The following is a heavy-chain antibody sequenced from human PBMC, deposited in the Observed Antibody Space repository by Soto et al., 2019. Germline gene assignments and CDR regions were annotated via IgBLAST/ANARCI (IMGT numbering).Heavy chain of an antibody. V-gene: IGHV4-34*01. CDR2: IKHTGST. Sequence: SETLSLTCPVSARSISTYYCSCIRQLQGKGLEWIGEIKHTGSTNYNTSLKSRVTISVDTSKNQFSLKLSSVTAAETAVYYCASRGIVVVPAAYNWFDPWGQGTLVTVSS. CDR1: ARSISTYY. CDR3: ASRGIVVVPAAYNWFDP. J-gene: IGHJ5*02. D-gene: IGHD2-2*01.